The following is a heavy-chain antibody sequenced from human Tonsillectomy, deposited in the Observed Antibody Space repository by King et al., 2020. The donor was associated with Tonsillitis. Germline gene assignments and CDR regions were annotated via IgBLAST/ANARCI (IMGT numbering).Heavy chain of an antibody. CDR1: GYTFTNYG. CDR2: ISIYNDNT. V-gene: IGHV1-18*01. CDR3: ARVGAGSSWYPPPYYFDY. J-gene: IGHJ4*02. D-gene: IGHD6-13*01. Sequence: VQLVESGPEVKKPGASVKVSCKASGYTFTNYGISWVRQAPGQGLEWMGWISIYNDNTYYAQKFQGRVTMTTDTSTSTAYMELRSLTSGDTAVYYCARVGAGSSWYPPPYYFDYWGQGTLVTVSS.